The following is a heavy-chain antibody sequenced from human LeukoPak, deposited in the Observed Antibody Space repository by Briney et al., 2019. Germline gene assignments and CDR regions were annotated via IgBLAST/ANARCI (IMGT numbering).Heavy chain of an antibody. D-gene: IGHD3-16*01. CDR3: AREQDGGTFDY. CDR1: GYTFTSYY. CDR2: INPSGGTT. J-gene: IGHJ4*02. V-gene: IGHV1-46*01. Sequence: GASVKVSCKASGYTFTSYYMHWVRQAPGQGLEWMGIINPSGGTTNYAQKFQGRVTMTRDTSTSTVYMELSSLRSKDTAVYYCAREQDGGTFDYWGQGTLVTVSS.